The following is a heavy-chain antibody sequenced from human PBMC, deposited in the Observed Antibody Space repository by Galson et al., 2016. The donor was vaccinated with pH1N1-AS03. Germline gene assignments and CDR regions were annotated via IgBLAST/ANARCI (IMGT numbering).Heavy chain of an antibody. D-gene: IGHD3-10*01. J-gene: IGHJ4*02. CDR2: MNPNSANT. CDR3: APKSEGYGSESSYFDH. CDR1: GYTFTTFD. Sequence: SVKVSCKASGYTFTTFDINWVRLATGQGLERMGWMNPNSANTGYAQKFQDRVTMTRNTSISTAYMELSSLRSEDTAVYYCAPKSEGYGSESSYFDHWGEGALVTVAS. V-gene: IGHV1-8*01.